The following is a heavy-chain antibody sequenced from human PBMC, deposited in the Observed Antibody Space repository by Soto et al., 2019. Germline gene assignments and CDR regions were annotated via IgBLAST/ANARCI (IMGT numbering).Heavy chain of an antibody. CDR2: IHYNGNT. V-gene: IGHV4-59*08. Sequence: SETLSLTCTVSGDSISAYSWSWVRQPPGKGLEWIGNIHYNGNTKYNPSLKSRVTMSIDTSQEQFSLKLSSMTATDTAVYYCARHVSLPLAGTGFDSCGRGTLVIVSS. CDR1: GDSISAYS. J-gene: IGHJ4*02. CDR3: ARHVSLPLAGTGFDS. D-gene: IGHD6-19*01.